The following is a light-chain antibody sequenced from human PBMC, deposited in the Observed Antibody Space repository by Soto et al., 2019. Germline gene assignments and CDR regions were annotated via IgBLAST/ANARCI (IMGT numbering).Light chain of an antibody. V-gene: IGLV1-40*01. CDR1: SSNIGAGYD. CDR3: QAYDNSLSGYV. J-gene: IGLJ1*01. CDR2: GNS. Sequence: QSVLTQPPSVSGAPGQRVTISCTGSSSNIGAGYDVHWYQQLPGTAPKLLIYGNSNRPSGVPDRFSGSKSGTSASLAITGLQAEDEADYYCQAYDNSLSGYVFVTGTKLTVL.